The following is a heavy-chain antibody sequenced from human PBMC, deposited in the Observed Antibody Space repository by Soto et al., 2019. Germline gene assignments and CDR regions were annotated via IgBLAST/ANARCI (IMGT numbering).Heavy chain of an antibody. J-gene: IGHJ6*02. Sequence: QAQLVQSGAEVKKPGASVNVSCKASGYDYVTYAITWVRQRPGQGLEWMGWISTLNGNTNYAQNFQGIVTMTTDTSTRIVHLELRSLRSDDTAVYYCAIRVHVSLPDYYGIAVWGQGTTVPVSS. V-gene: IGHV1-18*01. D-gene: IGHD1-1*01. CDR2: ISTLNGNT. CDR3: AIRVHVSLPDYYGIAV. CDR1: GYDYVTYA.